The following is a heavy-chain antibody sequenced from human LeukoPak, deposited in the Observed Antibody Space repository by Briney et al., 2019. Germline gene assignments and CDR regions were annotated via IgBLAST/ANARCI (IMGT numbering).Heavy chain of an antibody. CDR3: AKAGDATSPGGSFDP. Sequence: GGSLRLSCAASGFSFSSYAMSWVRQAPGKGRAGVSGIRDRDGSTYYADSVKGRFTISRDNSQNTLYLQMNSLRAEDTAIYYCAKAGDATSPGGSFDPWGQGTLVTVSS. V-gene: IGHV3-23*01. J-gene: IGHJ5*02. CDR1: GFSFSSYA. CDR2: IRDRDGST. D-gene: IGHD1-26*01.